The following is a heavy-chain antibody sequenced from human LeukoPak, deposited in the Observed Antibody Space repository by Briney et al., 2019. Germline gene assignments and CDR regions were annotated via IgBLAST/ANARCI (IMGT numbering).Heavy chain of an antibody. J-gene: IGHJ6*03. CDR3: ARDLQVSYYYYYMDV. Sequence: ASVKVSCKASGYTFTSYYMHWVRQAPGQGLEWMGIINPSGGSTSYAQKFQGRVTMTRDMSTSTVYMELSSLRSEDTAVYYCARDLQVSYYYYYMDVWGKGTTVTVSS. V-gene: IGHV1-46*01. D-gene: IGHD1-14*01. CDR2: INPSGGST. CDR1: GYTFTSYY.